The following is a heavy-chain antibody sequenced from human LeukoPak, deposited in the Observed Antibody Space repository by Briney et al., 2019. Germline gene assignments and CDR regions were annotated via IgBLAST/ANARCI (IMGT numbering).Heavy chain of an antibody. CDR3: ATRIAAGGLFFFDY. D-gene: IGHD6-13*01. CDR1: GFIVNGKY. CDR2: IHTNDKT. Sequence: PGGSLRLSCAASGFIVNGKYMSWVRQAPGKRLEWVSGIHTNDKTYYADSVQGRFTSSRDNSKNTLFLQMNTLRAEDTAAYYCATRIAAGGLFFFDYWGQGTLVTVSS. J-gene: IGHJ4*02. V-gene: IGHV3-53*01.